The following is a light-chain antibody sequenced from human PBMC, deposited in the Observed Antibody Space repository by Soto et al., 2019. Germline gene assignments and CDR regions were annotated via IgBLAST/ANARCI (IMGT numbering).Light chain of an antibody. Sequence: QSALNQPASVSGSPGQSITISCTGASSDVGGFDHVPWYQQHPGKVPRLLIYDVSSRPSGVSDRFSGSKSGNTASLTISGLQAEYLSDYYCNSFTTSITYVFGTGPKVTVL. CDR3: NSFTTSITYV. J-gene: IGLJ1*01. CDR1: SSDVGGFDH. V-gene: IGLV2-14*03. CDR2: DVS.